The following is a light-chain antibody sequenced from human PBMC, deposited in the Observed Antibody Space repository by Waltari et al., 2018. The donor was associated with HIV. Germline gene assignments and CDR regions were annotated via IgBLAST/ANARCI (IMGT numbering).Light chain of an antibody. CDR3: QVWDSSSYVV. V-gene: IGLV3-21*02. CDR2: DDS. J-gene: IGLJ2*01. Sequence: SYVLTQPPSVSVAPGQTARITCGGNNIGSKSVHWYQQEPGQAPVLVVYDDSDRPSGIPERFSGSNSGNTATLTISRGEAGDEADYYCQVWDSSSYVVFGGGTKLTVL. CDR1: NIGSKS.